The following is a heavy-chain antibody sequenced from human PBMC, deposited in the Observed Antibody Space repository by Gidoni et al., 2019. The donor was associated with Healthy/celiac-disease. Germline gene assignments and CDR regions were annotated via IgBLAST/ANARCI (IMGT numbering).Heavy chain of an antibody. CDR2: LWYDGSNN. D-gene: IGHD5-18*01. Sequence: QVQLVESGGGVVQPGRSLRLYCAASGFTFRSYGMNWVRKYPGKGLECVSVLWYDGSNNYYAASGKGLFTISRDNSKNTLYLQMNSLRAEDTAVYYCARDRVDTAMAIDYWGQGTLVTVSS. CDR1: GFTFRSYG. CDR3: ARDRVDTAMAIDY. J-gene: IGHJ4*02. V-gene: IGHV3-33*01.